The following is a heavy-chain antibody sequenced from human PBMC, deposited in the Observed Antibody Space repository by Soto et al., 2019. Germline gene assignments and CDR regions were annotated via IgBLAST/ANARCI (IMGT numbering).Heavy chain of an antibody. CDR3: AKGELRFGAFDI. J-gene: IGHJ3*02. V-gene: IGHV3-30*18. CDR1: GFTFSSYG. Sequence: QVQLVESGGGVVQPGRSLRLSCAASGFTFSSYGMHWVRQAPGKGLEWVAVISYDGSNKYYADSVKGRFTISRDNSKNTLYLQMNRLRAEDTAVYYCAKGELRFGAFDIWGQGTMVTVSS. D-gene: IGHD1-7*01. CDR2: ISYDGSNK.